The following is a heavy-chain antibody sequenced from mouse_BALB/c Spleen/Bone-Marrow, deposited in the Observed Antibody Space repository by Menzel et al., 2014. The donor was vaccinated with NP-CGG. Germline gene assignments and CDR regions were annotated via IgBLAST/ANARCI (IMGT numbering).Heavy chain of an antibody. V-gene: IGHV2-2*02. CDR2: IWSGGST. D-gene: IGHD2-1*01. Sequence: QVQLKQSGPGLVQPSQSLSITCTVSGFSLTSYSVHWVRQSPGKGLEWLGVIWSGGSTDYNAAFISRLSISKDNSKSQVFFKMNSLQANDTAIYYCARNQGNYVSWFAYWGQGTLVTVPA. CDR1: GFSLTSYS. J-gene: IGHJ3*01. CDR3: ARNQGNYVSWFAY.